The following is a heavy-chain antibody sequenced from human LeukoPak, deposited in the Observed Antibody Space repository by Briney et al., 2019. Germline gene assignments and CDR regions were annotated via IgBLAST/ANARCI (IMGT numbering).Heavy chain of an antibody. D-gene: IGHD4-17*01. Sequence: SETLSLTCTVPGGSISSGGYYWSWIRQHPGKGLEWIGYIYYSGSTYYNPSLKSRVTISVDTSKNQFSLKLSSVTAADTAVYYCARGVGGDYSYDPWGQGTLVTVSS. CDR1: GGSISSGGYY. J-gene: IGHJ5*02. CDR2: IYYSGST. V-gene: IGHV4-31*03. CDR3: ARGVGGDYSYDP.